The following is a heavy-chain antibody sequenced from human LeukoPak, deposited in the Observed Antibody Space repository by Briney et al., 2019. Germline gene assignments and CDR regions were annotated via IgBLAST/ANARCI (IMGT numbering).Heavy chain of an antibody. J-gene: IGHJ5*02. Sequence: ASVKVSCKASGYTFTGYYMHWVRQAPGQGLEWMGWINPNSGGTNYAQKFQGRVTMTRDTSISTAYMELSRLRSDDTAVYYCAREGRGYSYGYGSRRNWFDPWGQGTLVTVSS. CDR3: AREGRGYSYGYGSRRNWFDP. D-gene: IGHD5-18*01. CDR1: GYTFTGYY. CDR2: INPNSGGT. V-gene: IGHV1-2*02.